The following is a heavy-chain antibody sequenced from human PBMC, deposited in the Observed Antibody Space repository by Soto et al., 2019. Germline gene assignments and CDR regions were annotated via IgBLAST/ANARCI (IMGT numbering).Heavy chain of an antibody. V-gene: IGHV3-11*01. Sequence: GGSLRPSCTASGFTSSDYYITWIRRAPGKGLXCLXXIXNXAXSXXXXDSVKGRFTISRDNAKNSLYLQMDGLRADDTAVCYCARTTWELGVRFDYWGNGALV. D-gene: IGHD1-1*01. CDR1: GFTSSDYY. CDR3: ARTTWELGVRFDY. J-gene: IGHJ5*01. CDR2: IXNXAXSX.